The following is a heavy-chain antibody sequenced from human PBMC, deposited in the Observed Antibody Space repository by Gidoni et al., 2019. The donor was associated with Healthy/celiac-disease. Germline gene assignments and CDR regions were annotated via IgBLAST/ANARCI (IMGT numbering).Heavy chain of an antibody. D-gene: IGHD3-22*01. V-gene: IGHV5-51*01. CDR3: ARHQNYDSSGYYTPDRTPYYYYGMDV. Sequence: EVQLVQSGAEVKKPGESLKISCKGSGYSFTSYWIGWVRQMPGKGLEWMGIIYPGDSDTRYSPSFQGQVTISADKSISTAYLQWSSLKASDTAMYYCARHQNYDSSGYYTPDRTPYYYYGMDVWGQGTTVTVSS. CDR1: GYSFTSYW. CDR2: IYPGDSDT. J-gene: IGHJ6*02.